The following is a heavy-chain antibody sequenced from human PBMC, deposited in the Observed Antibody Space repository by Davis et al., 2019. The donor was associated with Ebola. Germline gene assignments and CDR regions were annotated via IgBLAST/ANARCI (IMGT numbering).Heavy chain of an antibody. CDR3: ARPFGQHCTSTGCYVSYWFDP. D-gene: IGHD2-2*01. V-gene: IGHV1-2*06. Sequence: ASVKVSCKASGYTFTGYYMHWVRQAPGQGLEWMGRINPYSGDTNYAQKFQGRVTMTRDTSITTAYMELRSLRSDDTAVYYCARPFGQHCTSTGCYVSYWFDPWGQGTLVTVSS. CDR2: INPYSGDT. CDR1: GYTFTGYY. J-gene: IGHJ5*02.